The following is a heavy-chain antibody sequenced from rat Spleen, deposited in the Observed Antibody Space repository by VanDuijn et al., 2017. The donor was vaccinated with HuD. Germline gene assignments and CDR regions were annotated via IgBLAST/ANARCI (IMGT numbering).Heavy chain of an antibody. J-gene: IGHJ3*01. Sequence: EVQLVESGGGLVQPGRSLKLSCAASGFTFSNYYMAWVRQAPKKGLEWVATITYDGTGTYYRDSVKCRFTISRDNAKSTLYLQMDSLRSEDTATYYCARPDYGYPFAYWGQGTLVTVSS. D-gene: IGHD1-7*01. CDR1: GFTFSNYY. V-gene: IGHV5-7*01. CDR2: ITYDGTGT. CDR3: ARPDYGYPFAY.